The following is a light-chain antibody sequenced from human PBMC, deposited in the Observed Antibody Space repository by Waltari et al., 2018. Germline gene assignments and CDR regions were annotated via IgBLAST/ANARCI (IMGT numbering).Light chain of an antibody. CDR2: GAS. V-gene: IGKV3-20*01. Sequence: EIVLTQSPGTLSLSPGERATLSCRASQSLTKKYLAWYQQKPGQAPRRLSYGASSRAAGSPDRFSGSGSGTDFTLTISRLEPEDFAVYYCQQYGSSVMYTFGQGTKLEIK. CDR3: QQYGSSVMYT. CDR1: QSLTKKY. J-gene: IGKJ2*01.